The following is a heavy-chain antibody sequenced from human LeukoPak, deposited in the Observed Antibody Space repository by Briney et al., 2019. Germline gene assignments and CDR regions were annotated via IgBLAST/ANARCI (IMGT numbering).Heavy chain of an antibody. J-gene: IGHJ4*02. CDR1: GGTFSSYA. V-gene: IGHV1-69*04. CDR3: ARDGRWLQLQEIGY. D-gene: IGHD5-24*01. CDR2: IIPILGIA. Sequence: ASVKVSCKASGGTFSSYAISWVRQAPGQGLEWMGRIIPILGIANYAQKFQGRVTMTRDTSISTAYMELSRLRSDDTAVYYCARDGRWLQLQEIGYWGQGTLVTVSS.